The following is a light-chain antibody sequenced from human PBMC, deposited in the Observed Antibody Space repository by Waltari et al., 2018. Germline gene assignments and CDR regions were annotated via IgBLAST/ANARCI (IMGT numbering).Light chain of an antibody. Sequence: QSVLTQPPSASGAPGQRVTISCSRRSSNLGTNYVYWYQQLPGTAPKLLIYRNTPRPSEIPDRFSGSKSGTSASLALSGLRSEDEADYYCATWDDSLSGYVFGPGTKVTVL. J-gene: IGLJ1*01. CDR1: SSNLGTNY. CDR3: ATWDDSLSGYV. CDR2: RNT. V-gene: IGLV1-47*01.